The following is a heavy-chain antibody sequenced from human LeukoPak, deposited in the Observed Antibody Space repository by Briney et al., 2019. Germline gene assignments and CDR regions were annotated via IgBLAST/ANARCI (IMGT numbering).Heavy chain of an antibody. Sequence: GASVKVSCKPSGYTFTDYYIHWVRQAPGRGLEWMGWINPNTGGTSYAQRFQGRVTMTRDTSISTAYMELSSLRSDDTAVFYCARKGGAVLTGYHYWGQGTLVTVSS. D-gene: IGHD3-9*01. CDR3: ARKGGAVLTGYHY. CDR2: INPNTGGT. CDR1: GYTFTDYY. V-gene: IGHV1-2*02. J-gene: IGHJ4*02.